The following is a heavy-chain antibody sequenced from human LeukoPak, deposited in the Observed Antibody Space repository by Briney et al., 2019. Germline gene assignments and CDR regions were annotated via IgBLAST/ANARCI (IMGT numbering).Heavy chain of an antibody. CDR1: VGTFSSYA. CDR3: AIYDSSGPFDY. J-gene: IGHJ4*02. Sequence: SVKVSCKASVGTFSSYASSWVRQAPGQGLEWMGGIIPIFGTANYAQNFQGRVTITTDESTSTAYMELSSLRSEDTAVYYCAIYDSSGPFDYWGQGTLVTVFS. D-gene: IGHD3-22*01. V-gene: IGHV1-69*05. CDR2: IIPIFGTA.